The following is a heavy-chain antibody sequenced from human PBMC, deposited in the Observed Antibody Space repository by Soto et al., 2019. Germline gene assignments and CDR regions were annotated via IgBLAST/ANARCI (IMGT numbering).Heavy chain of an antibody. CDR3: ARGYSGSYYWFDP. Sequence: SETLSLTCTVSGGSISSYYWSWIRQPPGKGLEWIGYIYYSGSTNYNPSLKSRVTISVDTSKNQFSLKLSSVTAADTAVYYCARGYSGSYYWFDPWGQGTLVTVSS. CDR2: IYYSGST. CDR1: GGSISSYY. J-gene: IGHJ5*02. D-gene: IGHD1-26*01. V-gene: IGHV4-59*01.